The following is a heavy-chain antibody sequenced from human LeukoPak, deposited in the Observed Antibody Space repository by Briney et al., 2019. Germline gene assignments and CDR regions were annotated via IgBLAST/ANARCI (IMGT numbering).Heavy chain of an antibody. CDR1: GYTFTSYY. V-gene: IGHV1-46*01. CDR2: INPSGGST. Sequence: ASVKVSCKASGYTFTSYYMHWVRQAPGQGLEWMGIINPSGGSTSYAQKFQGRVTMTRDTSTSTVYMELSSLRSEATAVYYCARSKFRASGSHPFDYWGQGTLVTVSS. J-gene: IGHJ4*02. CDR3: ARSKFRASGSHPFDY. D-gene: IGHD1-26*01.